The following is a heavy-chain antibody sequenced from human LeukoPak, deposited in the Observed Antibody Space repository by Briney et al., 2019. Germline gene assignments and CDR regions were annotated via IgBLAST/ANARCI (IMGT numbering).Heavy chain of an antibody. J-gene: IGHJ4*02. V-gene: IGHV3-30*02. CDR2: IQYEESDK. D-gene: IGHD5-12*01. Sequence: GGSLRLSCAASGLTFSTSGMHWVRQAPGKGLEGVAFIQYEESDKYYADSVRGRFTISRDNSKNTLYLQMQSLRAEDTAVYYCAKGGGYAPLDYWGQGTLVSVSS. CDR3: AKGGGYAPLDY. CDR1: GLTFSTSG.